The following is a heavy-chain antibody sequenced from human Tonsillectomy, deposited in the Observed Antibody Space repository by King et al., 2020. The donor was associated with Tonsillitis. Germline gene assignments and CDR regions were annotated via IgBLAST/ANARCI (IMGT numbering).Heavy chain of an antibody. CDR3: ARMQYNSKHGWGWFAP. CDR2: IDWDDDK. J-gene: IGHJ5*02. Sequence: QVTLKESGPALVKPTQTLTLTCTFAGFSLSTSAVSVSWIRQPPGKALEWLARIDWDDDKYYSTSLKTRLTISKDTSKNQVVLTMTNMDPVDTATYYCARMQYNSKHGWGWFAPWGQGTLVTVSS. D-gene: IGHD1-14*01. CDR1: GFSLSTSAVS. V-gene: IGHV2-70*15.